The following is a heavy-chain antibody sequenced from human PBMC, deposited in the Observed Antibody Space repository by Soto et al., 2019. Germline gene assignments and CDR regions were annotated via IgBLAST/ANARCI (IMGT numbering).Heavy chain of an antibody. CDR2: INHSGST. CDR3: ARGRYCSSNSCSYRQYNWFDT. J-gene: IGHJ5*02. Sequence: SETLSLTCAVYGGSFSGYYWSWIRQPPGKGLEWIGEINHSGSTNYNPSLKSRVTISVDTSKNQFSLKLSSVTAADTAVHYCARGRYCSSNSCSYRQYNWFDTWGQGTLVTVS. D-gene: IGHD2-2*01. V-gene: IGHV4-34*01. CDR1: GGSFSGYY.